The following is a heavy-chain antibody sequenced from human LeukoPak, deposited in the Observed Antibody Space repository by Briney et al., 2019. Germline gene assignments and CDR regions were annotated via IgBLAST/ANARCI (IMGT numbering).Heavy chain of an antibody. V-gene: IGHV3-74*01. D-gene: IGHD2-2*02. CDR3: ARGTSYYTGY. J-gene: IGHJ4*02. Sequence: ETLSLTCTVSGGSISSYYWSWIRQPPGKGLVWVSRINSDGSSTSYADSVKGRFTISRDNAKNTLYLQMNSLRAEDTAVYYCARGTSYYTGYWGQGTLVTVSS. CDR2: INSDGSST. CDR1: GGSISSYY.